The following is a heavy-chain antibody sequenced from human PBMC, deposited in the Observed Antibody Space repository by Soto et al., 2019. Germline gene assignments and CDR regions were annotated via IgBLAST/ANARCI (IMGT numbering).Heavy chain of an antibody. Sequence: SVKVSCKASGFTFTSSAFQWVRQARGQRLEWIGWIAVGSGYTNYAQRFQDRVTLTRDMSTATTYMELSRLTSEDTAIYYCAADATAWQQMVPYDYWGQGPLVTVSS. D-gene: IGHD2-8*01. J-gene: IGHJ4*02. CDR3: AADATAWQQMVPYDY. CDR1: GFTFTSSA. V-gene: IGHV1-58*01. CDR2: IAVGSGYT.